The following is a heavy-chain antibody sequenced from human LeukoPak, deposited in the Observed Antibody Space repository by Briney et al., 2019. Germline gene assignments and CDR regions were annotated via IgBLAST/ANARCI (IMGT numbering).Heavy chain of an antibody. CDR3: ARERGYCSGGSCNWFDP. CDR1: GYSISSGYY. CDR2: IHHSGGT. D-gene: IGHD2-15*01. J-gene: IGHJ5*02. V-gene: IGHV4-38-2*02. Sequence: SETLSLTCTVSGYSISSGYYWGWIRQPPGKGLEWIESIHHSGGTYYNPSLKSRVTITVDTSKNQLSLKLSSVTAADTAVYYCARERGYCSGGSCNWFDPWGQGTLVTVSS.